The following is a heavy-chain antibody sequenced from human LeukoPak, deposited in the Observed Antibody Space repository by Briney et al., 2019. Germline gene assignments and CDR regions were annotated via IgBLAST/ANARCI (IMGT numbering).Heavy chain of an antibody. J-gene: IGHJ4*02. V-gene: IGHV4-38-2*02. Sequence: SETLSLTCTVSGYSISSGYYWGWSRQPPGKGLEWIGGIYHSGSTNYNPSLKIRVTISVDTSKNQFSLKLSSVTAADTAVYYCARVTRRGGYDWGQGTLVTVSS. CDR1: GYSISSGYY. D-gene: IGHD6-19*01. CDR2: IYHSGST. CDR3: ARVTRRGGYD.